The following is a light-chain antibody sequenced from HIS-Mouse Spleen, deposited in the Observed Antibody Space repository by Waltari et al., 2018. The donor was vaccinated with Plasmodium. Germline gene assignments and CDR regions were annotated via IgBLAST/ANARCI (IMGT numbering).Light chain of an antibody. Sequence: SYELTQPPSVSVSPGQTARIPCHGDALPTKYAYCYQQKSGQAPVPVIYEDSKRPSGIPERFSGSSSGTMATLTISGAQVEDEADYYCYSTDSSGNHRVFGGGTKLTVL. CDR2: EDS. CDR1: ALPTKY. V-gene: IGLV3-10*01. J-gene: IGLJ3*02. CDR3: YSTDSSGNHRV.